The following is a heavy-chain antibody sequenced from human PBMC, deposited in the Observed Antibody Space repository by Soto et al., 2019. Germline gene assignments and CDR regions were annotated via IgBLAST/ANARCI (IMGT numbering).Heavy chain of an antibody. CDR1: GYTFTSYV. V-gene: IGHV1-3*01. CDR3: ARSSWFGERISFDP. CDR2: INAGNGNT. Sequence: ASVKVSCKASGYTFTSYVIHWVRLAPGQRLEWMGWINAGNGNTKYSQKFQGRVTITRDTSASTAYMELSSLRSEDTAVYYCARSSWFGERISFDPSGQGTLVTVSS. D-gene: IGHD3-10*01. J-gene: IGHJ5*02.